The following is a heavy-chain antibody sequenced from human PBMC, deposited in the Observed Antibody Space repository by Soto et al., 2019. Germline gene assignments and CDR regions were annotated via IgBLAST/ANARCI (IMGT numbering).Heavy chain of an antibody. J-gene: IGHJ4*02. V-gene: IGHV3-74*01. CDR1: GFTFSSYW. Sequence: EVQLVESGGGLVQPGGSLRLSCEASGFTFSSYWMHWVRQVPGKGLVWVSRINSDGTGTSYADSVEGRFTISRDNAKNTLYLQMTSLTAEDTAVYYCATSRSFDYWGQGTLVTVSS. CDR2: INSDGTGT. CDR3: ATSRSFDY.